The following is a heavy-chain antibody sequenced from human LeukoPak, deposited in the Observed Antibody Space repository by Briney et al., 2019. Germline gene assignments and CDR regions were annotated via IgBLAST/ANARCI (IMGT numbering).Heavy chain of an antibody. CDR1: GGSISSGDYY. V-gene: IGHV4-30-4*01. J-gene: IGHJ3*02. CDR3: ARASVETVTTAFDI. CDR2: IYYSGST. Sequence: SETLSLTCTVSGGSISSGDYYWSWIRQPPGKGLEWIGYIYYSGSTYYNPSLKSRVTISVDTSKNQFSLKLSSVTAADTAVYYCARASVETVTTAFDIWGQGTMITVSS. D-gene: IGHD4-17*01.